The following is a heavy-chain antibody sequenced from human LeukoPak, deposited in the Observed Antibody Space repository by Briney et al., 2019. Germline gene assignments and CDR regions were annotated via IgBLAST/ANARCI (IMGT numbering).Heavy chain of an antibody. D-gene: IGHD2-2*01. Sequence: GESLKISCKGSGYSFTSYWIGWVRQMPGKGLEWMGIIYPGDSDTRYSPSFQGQVTISADKSISTAYLQWSSLKASDTAVYYCATPANIVVVPAASDAFDIWGQGTMVTVSS. V-gene: IGHV5-51*01. CDR2: IYPGDSDT. CDR1: GYSFTSYW. CDR3: ATPANIVVVPAASDAFDI. J-gene: IGHJ3*02.